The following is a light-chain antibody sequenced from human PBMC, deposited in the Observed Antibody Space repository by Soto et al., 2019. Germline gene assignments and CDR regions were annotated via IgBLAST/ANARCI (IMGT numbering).Light chain of an antibody. CDR2: GAS. CDR3: QQYGSSGT. J-gene: IGKJ1*01. Sequence: EIVLTQSPATLSLSPGERATLSYRASQSVSNNYLAWYLQKPGQAPRLLIYGASNRATGIPDRFSGSGSGTDFTLTISRLEPEDFAVYYCQQYGSSGTFGQGTKVDIK. CDR1: QSVSNNY. V-gene: IGKV3-20*01.